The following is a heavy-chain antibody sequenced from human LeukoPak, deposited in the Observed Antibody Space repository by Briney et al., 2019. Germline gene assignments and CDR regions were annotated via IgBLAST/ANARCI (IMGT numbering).Heavy chain of an antibody. D-gene: IGHD1-1*01. Sequence: GASVKVSCKASGYTFTRYGISWERQAPGQGLEWMGWISAYNGNTNYAQKHQGRVTMTTDTSTSTAYMELRSLRSDDTAVYYCAREPNWNDEKTFDYWGQGTLVTVSS. V-gene: IGHV1-18*01. J-gene: IGHJ4*02. CDR2: ISAYNGNT. CDR1: GYTFTRYG. CDR3: AREPNWNDEKTFDY.